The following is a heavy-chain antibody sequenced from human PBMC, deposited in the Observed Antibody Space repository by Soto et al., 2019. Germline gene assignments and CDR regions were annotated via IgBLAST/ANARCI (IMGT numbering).Heavy chain of an antibody. CDR1: GYTFTSYA. CDR3: ARPRDSSGWFDY. CDR2: INAGNGNT. Sequence: ASVKVSCKASGYTFTSYAMHWVRQAPGQRLEWMGWINAGNGNTKYSQKFQGRVTITRDTSASTAYMELSSRRSEDTAVYYCARPRDSSGWFDYWGQGTLVTVSS. J-gene: IGHJ4*02. D-gene: IGHD6-19*01. V-gene: IGHV1-3*01.